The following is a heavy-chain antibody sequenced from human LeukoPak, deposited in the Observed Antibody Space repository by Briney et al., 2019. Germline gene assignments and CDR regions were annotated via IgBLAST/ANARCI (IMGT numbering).Heavy chain of an antibody. V-gene: IGHV3-23*01. CDR1: GFTFSSYA. Sequence: GGSLRLSCAASGFTFSSYAMSWVRQAPGKGLEWVSAISGSGGSTYYADSVKGRFTISRDNSKNTLYLQMNSLRAEDTAVYYCAKDSQGRGVITNFDYWGQGTLVTISS. CDR3: AKDSQGRGVITNFDY. CDR2: ISGSGGST. J-gene: IGHJ4*02. D-gene: IGHD3-10*01.